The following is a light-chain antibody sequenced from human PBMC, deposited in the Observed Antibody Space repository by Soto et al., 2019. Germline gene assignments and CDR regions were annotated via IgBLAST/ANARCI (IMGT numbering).Light chain of an antibody. CDR3: NSYAGNINYWV. V-gene: IGLV2-8*01. Sequence: QSVLTQPPSASGSPGQSVTISCTGTSSDVGGYNYVSWYQQHPGKAPKVMIYEVIKRPSGVPDRFSGSKSGNTASLTVSGLQAEDEADYYCNSYAGNINYWVFGGGTKLTVL. J-gene: IGLJ3*02. CDR2: EVI. CDR1: SSDVGGYNY.